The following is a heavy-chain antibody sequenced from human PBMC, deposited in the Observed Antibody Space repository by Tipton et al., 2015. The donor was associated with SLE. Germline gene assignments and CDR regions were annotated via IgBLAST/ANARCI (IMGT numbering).Heavy chain of an antibody. CDR3: ARASGYSSSFDAFDI. D-gene: IGHD6-13*01. V-gene: IGHV3-66*02. CDR1: GFTFSSYA. Sequence: SLRLSCAASGFTFSSYAMSWVRQAPGKGLEWVSVIYSGGSTYYADSVKGRFTISRDNSKNTLYLQMNSLRAEDTAVYYCARASGYSSSFDAFDIWGQGTMVTVSS. J-gene: IGHJ3*02. CDR2: IYSGGST.